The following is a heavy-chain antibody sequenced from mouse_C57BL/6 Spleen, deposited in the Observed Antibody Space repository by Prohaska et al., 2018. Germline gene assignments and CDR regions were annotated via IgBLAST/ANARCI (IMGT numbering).Heavy chain of an antibody. CDR1: GYTFTDYY. J-gene: IGHJ3*01. D-gene: IGHD3-2*02. CDR3: ARYPTAQAPWFAY. Sequence: SVKISCKASGYTFTDYYMNWVKQSHGKSLEWIGDINPNNGGTSYNQKFKGKATLTVDKSSSTAYMELRSLTSEDSAVYYCARYPTAQAPWFAYWGQGTLVTVSA. CDR2: INPNNGGT. V-gene: IGHV1-26*01.